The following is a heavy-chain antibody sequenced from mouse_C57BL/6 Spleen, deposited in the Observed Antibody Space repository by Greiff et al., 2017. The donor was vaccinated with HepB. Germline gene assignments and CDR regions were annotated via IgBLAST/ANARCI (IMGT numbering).Heavy chain of an antibody. J-gene: IGHJ4*01. D-gene: IGHD4-1*02. CDR3: ATSTGLYAMDY. CDR1: GYTFTDYY. CDR2: INPNNGGT. Sequence: VQLQQSGPELVKPGASVKISCKASGYTFTDYYMHWVKQRHGKSLEWIGDINPNNGGTSYKQKFKGKATLTVDKASSKAYMELRSLTSEDSSVYYCATSTGLYAMDYWGQGTSVTVSS. V-gene: IGHV1-26*01.